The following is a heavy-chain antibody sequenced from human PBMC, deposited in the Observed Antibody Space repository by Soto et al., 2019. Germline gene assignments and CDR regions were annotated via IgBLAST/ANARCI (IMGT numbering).Heavy chain of an antibody. Sequence: QVQLVQSGAEVKKPGSSVKVSCKASGGTFSSYAISWVRQAPGQGLEWMGGIIPIFGTANYAKKFQGRVTITADESTSTAYMELSSLRSEDTAVYYCAREGIYCSGGSCYYDYWGQGTLVTVSS. CDR2: IIPIFGTA. D-gene: IGHD2-15*01. CDR1: GGTFSSYA. CDR3: AREGIYCSGGSCYYDY. J-gene: IGHJ4*02. V-gene: IGHV1-69*01.